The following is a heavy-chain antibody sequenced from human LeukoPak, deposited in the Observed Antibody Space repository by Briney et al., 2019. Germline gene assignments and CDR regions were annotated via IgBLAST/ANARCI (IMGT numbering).Heavy chain of an antibody. V-gene: IGHV4-39*01. CDR1: GGSISSSSYY. CDR2: IYYSGST. D-gene: IGHD3-10*01. J-gene: IGHJ4*02. Sequence: PSETLSLTCTVSGGSISSSSYYWGWIRQPPGKGLEWLGSIYYSGSTYYNPSLKSLVTISVDTSKNQFSLKLSSVTVADTAVYYCARHGINYGSGSYYWGQGTLVTVSS. CDR3: ARHGINYGSGSYY.